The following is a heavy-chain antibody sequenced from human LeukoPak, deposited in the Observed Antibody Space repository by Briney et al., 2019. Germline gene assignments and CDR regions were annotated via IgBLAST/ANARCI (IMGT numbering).Heavy chain of an antibody. J-gene: IGHJ4*02. CDR1: GYSISSGYY. D-gene: IGHD3-10*01. Sequence: SETLSLTCAVSGYSISSGYYWGWIRPPPGKGLEWIGIIYHSGSTYYNPSLKSRVTISVDTSKNQFSLKLSSVTAADTAVYYCARGAGDYYGSGSNILDYWGQGTLVTVSS. CDR3: ARGAGDYYGSGSNILDY. CDR2: IYHSGST. V-gene: IGHV4-38-2*01.